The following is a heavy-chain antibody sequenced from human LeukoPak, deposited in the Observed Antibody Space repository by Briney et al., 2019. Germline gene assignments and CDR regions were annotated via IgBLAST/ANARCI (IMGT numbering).Heavy chain of an antibody. CDR3: AKDSGYSYNFDY. D-gene: IGHD5-18*01. CDR1: GFTFSSYG. V-gene: IGHV3-30*02. Sequence: PGGSLRLSCAASGFTFSSYGMHWVRQAPGKGLEWVAFIRYDGSNKYYADSVKGRFTISRDNPKNTLYLQMNSLRAEDTAVYYCAKDSGYSYNFDYWGQGTLVTVSS. J-gene: IGHJ4*02. CDR2: IRYDGSNK.